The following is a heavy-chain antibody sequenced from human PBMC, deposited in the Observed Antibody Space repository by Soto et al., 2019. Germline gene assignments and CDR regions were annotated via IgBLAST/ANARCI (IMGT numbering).Heavy chain of an antibody. D-gene: IGHD3-16*01. CDR1: GYSFTNYW. V-gene: IGHV5-10-1*01. Sequence: GESLKISCKGSGYSFTNYWISWVRQMPVKGLEWMGRIDPSDSYTNYSPSFRGHVTISADKSISTAYLQWSSLKASDSAMYFCARHRGGRTGPFHYSGQPSRVNVSS. CDR3: ARHRGGRTGPFHY. CDR2: IDPSDSYT. J-gene: IGHJ4*02.